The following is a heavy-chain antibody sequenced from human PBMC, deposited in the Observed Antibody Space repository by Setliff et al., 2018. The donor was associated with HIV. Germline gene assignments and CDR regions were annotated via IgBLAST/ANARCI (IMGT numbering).Heavy chain of an antibody. CDR3: ARDHMSVGAWVGATSRGLFQH. J-gene: IGHJ1*01. CDR2: INPSSTST. Sequence: ASVKVSCKASGYTFTTYYIHWVRQAPGQGPEWMGIINPSSTSTNYAQRFQGRVTMTRDTPTSTVYMELSSLRSEDTAVYYCARDHMSVGAWVGATSRGLFQHWGQGTLVTVSS. D-gene: IGHD1-26*01. V-gene: IGHV1-46*01. CDR1: GYTFTTYY.